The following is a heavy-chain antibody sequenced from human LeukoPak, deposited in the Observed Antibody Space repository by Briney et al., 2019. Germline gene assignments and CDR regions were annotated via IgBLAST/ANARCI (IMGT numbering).Heavy chain of an antibody. CDR2: MNPNSGNT. CDR3: ARGGLEWPQLPSAFDI. J-gene: IGHJ3*02. V-gene: IGHV1-8*01. CDR1: GYTFTSYD. D-gene: IGHD5-24*01. Sequence: GASVKVSCKASGYTFTSYDINWVRQATGQGLEWMGWMNPNSGNTGYAQKFQGRVTMTRNTSISTAYMELSSLRSEDTAVYYCARGGLEWPQLPSAFDIWGQGTMVTVSS.